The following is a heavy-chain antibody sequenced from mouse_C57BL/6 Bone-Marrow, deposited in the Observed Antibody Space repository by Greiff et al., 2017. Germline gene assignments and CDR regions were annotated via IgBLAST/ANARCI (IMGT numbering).Heavy chain of an antibody. D-gene: IGHD1-1*01. CDR2: ISSGSSTF. J-gene: IGHJ2*01. V-gene: IGHV5-17*01. CDR3: ARKDYYGGIDY. Sequence: EVQLVESGGGLVKPGGSLKLSCAASGFTFSDYGMHWVRQAPEKGLEWVAYISSGSSTFYSADTVEGRFTISRDNAKNTLFLKMTSLRSEDTAMYYWARKDYYGGIDYWGQGTTLTVSS. CDR1: GFTFSDYG.